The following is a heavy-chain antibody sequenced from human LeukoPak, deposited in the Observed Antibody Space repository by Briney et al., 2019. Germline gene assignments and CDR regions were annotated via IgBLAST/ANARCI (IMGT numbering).Heavy chain of an antibody. CDR1: GFTFSNWN. J-gene: IGHJ3*01. Sequence: AGGSLRLSCAASGFTFSNWNMNWFRQAPGKGLEWVSTISDRGGITHYADSVKGRFTISRDNSKNTLYLQMSSLRAEDTAVYYCAKKRSAMVRGGESFDFWGQGTMVTVSS. V-gene: IGHV3-23*01. D-gene: IGHD3-10*01. CDR2: ISDRGGIT. CDR3: AKKRSAMVRGGESFDF.